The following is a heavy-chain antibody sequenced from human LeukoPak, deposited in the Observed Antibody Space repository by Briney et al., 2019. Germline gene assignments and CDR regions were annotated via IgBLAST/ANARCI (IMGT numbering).Heavy chain of an antibody. D-gene: IGHD3-10*01. CDR3: EVGDY. J-gene: IGHJ4*02. CDR1: GFTFSSYG. V-gene: IGHV3-30*03. Sequence: GGSLRLSCTASGFTFSSYGMHWVRQAPGKGLEWVAVISYDGSNKYYADSVKGRFTISRDNSKNTLYLQMNSLRAEDTAVYYCEVGDYWGQGTLVTVSS. CDR2: ISYDGSNK.